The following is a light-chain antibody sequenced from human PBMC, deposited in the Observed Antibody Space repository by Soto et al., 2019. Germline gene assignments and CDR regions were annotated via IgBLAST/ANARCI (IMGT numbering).Light chain of an antibody. CDR2: GAS. J-gene: IGKJ2*01. CDR1: QSVSSSS. CDR3: QLYGSSPPYI. V-gene: IGKV3-20*01. Sequence: EIVLTQSPGTLSLSPGQRATLSCRASQSVSSSSLAWYQQRPGQAPRLLIYGASRRATGIPDRFSGSGSGTDFTLTISRLEPEDFAVYYCQLYGSSPPYIFGPGTKVEIK.